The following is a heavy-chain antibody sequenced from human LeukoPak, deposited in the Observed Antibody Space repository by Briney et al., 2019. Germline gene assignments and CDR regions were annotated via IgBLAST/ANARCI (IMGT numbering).Heavy chain of an antibody. CDR2: INPNSGGT. V-gene: IGHV1-2*02. J-gene: IGHJ4*02. CDR1: GYTFTGYY. Sequence: ASVKVSCKASGYTFTGYYMHWVRQAPGQGLEWMGWINPNSGGTNYAQKFQGRVTMTRDTSISTAYMELSRLRSDDTAVYYCARESRDTYYYGSGSYCLDYWGQGTLVTVSS. CDR3: ARESRDTYYYGSGSYCLDY. D-gene: IGHD3-10*01.